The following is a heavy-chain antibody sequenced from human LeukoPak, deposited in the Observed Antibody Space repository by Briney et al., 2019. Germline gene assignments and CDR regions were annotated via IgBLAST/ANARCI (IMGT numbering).Heavy chain of an antibody. CDR3: ARPAVAAAANLYYYYYYMDV. J-gene: IGHJ6*03. D-gene: IGHD6-13*01. CDR1: VGSISTTNYY. V-gene: IGHV4-39*01. Sequence: SETLSLTCTVSVGSISTTNYYWAWIRQPPGKGLEWIGSIYNSGSTYYNPSLKSRVTMSVDTSKNQFSLKLSSVTAADTAVYYCARPAVAAAANLYYYYYYMDVWGKGTSVTVSS. CDR2: IYNSGST.